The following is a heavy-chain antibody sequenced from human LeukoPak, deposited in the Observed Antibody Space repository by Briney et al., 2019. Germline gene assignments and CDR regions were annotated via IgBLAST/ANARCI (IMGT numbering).Heavy chain of an antibody. D-gene: IGHD2-15*01. CDR2: TNAGNGNT. J-gene: IGHJ4*02. CDR1: GYALTNYA. Sequence: ASVKVSCKASGYALTNYAIHWVRQAPGQRLEWMGWTNAGNGNTKYSQEFQGRVTITRDTSANTAYMELSSLRSEDMAVYYCARSAEGYCSGGRCSEYYFDYWGQGTLVTVSS. CDR3: ARSAEGYCSGGRCSEYYFDY. V-gene: IGHV1-3*02.